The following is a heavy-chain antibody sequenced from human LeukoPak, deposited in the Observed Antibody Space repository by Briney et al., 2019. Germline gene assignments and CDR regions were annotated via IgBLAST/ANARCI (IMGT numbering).Heavy chain of an antibody. V-gene: IGHV1-2*06. D-gene: IGHD2-15*01. Sequence: GASVKVSCKASGYTFTGYYMHWVRQAPGQGLEWMGRINPNSGGTNYAQKFQGRVTTTRDTSISAAYMELSRLRSDDTAVYYCARVQCSGGSCYSGYWGQGTLVTVSS. J-gene: IGHJ4*02. CDR2: INPNSGGT. CDR3: ARVQCSGGSCYSGY. CDR1: GYTFTGYY.